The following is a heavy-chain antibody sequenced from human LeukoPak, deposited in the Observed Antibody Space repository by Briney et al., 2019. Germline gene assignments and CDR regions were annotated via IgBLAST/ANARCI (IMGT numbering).Heavy chain of an antibody. CDR2: IRYDGSNK. D-gene: IGHD6-19*01. J-gene: IGHJ4*02. CDR1: GLTFSSYG. V-gene: IGHV3-30*02. CDR3: AKGKTGAGTGGHNFDY. Sequence: RSGGSLRLSCAASGLTFSSYGMHWVRQAPGKGLEWVAFIRYDGSNKYYADSVKGRFTISRDNSKDTLYLQMNSLGVEDTAIYYCAKGKTGAGTGGHNFDYWGQGTLVTISS.